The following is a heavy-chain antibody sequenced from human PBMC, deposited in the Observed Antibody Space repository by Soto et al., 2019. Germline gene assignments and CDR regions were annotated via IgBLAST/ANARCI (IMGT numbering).Heavy chain of an antibody. V-gene: IGHV3-23*01. CDR2: ISGSGGST. CDR1: GFTFSSYA. D-gene: IGHD1-26*01. Sequence: EVQLLESGGGLVQPGGSLRLSCAASGFTFSSYAMSWVRQAPGKGLEWVSAISGSGGSTYYADSVKGRFTTSRDNSKNTLYLQMNSLRAEDTAVYYCASRAGREGFTNWFDPWGEGTLVTVSS. CDR3: ASRAGREGFTNWFDP. J-gene: IGHJ5*02.